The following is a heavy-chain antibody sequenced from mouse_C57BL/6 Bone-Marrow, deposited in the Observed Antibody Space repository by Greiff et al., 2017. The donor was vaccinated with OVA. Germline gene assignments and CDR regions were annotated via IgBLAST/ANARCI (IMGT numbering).Heavy chain of an antibody. CDR3: ARGVYGNYVLFAY. D-gene: IGHD2-1*01. CDR2: ISSGSSTI. Sequence: EVMLVESGGGLVKPGGSLKLSCAASGFTFSDYGMHWVRQAPEKGLEWVAYISSGSSTIYYADTVKGRFTISRDNAKNTLFLQMTSLRSEDTAMYYCARGVYGNYVLFAYWGQGTLVTVSA. J-gene: IGHJ3*01. CDR1: GFTFSDYG. V-gene: IGHV5-17*01.